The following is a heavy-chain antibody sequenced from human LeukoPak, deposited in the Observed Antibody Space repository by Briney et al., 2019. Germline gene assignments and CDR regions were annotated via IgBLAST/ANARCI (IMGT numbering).Heavy chain of an antibody. CDR3: ASLSAAGPSGY. V-gene: IGHV3-11*03. J-gene: IGHJ4*02. CDR2: ISSSTSYT. CDR1: GFTFSDYY. Sequence: GGSLRLSCVASGFTFSDYYMSWLRQAPGKGLEWVSYISSSTSYTYYADSVKGRFTVSRDNAKNSLYLQMNSLRAEDTAVYYCASLSAAGPSGYWGQGTLVTVSS. D-gene: IGHD6-13*01.